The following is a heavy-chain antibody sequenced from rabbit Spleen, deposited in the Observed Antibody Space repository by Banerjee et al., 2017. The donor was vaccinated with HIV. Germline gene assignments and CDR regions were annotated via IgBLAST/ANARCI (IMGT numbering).Heavy chain of an antibody. CDR1: GIDFSSFG. D-gene: IGHD1-1*01. Sequence: QQQLVESGGGLVQPGGSLTLTCKASGIDFSSFGMSWVRQAPGKGPQWIAYIYPGFGLKNYANSVNGRFTISSDIAQNTVFLQMTSLTASDTATYFCARGFPSSSGYYLNLWGPGTLVTVS. J-gene: IGHJ4*01. CDR2: IYPGFGLK. CDR3: ARGFPSSSGYYLNL. V-gene: IGHV1S47*01.